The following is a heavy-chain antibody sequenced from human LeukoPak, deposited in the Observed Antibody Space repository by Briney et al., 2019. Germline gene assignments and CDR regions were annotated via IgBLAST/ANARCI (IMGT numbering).Heavy chain of an antibody. Sequence: GGPLSLSCAASGFTFSSYAMSWLRQAPGKGLGWVSAISGSGGSTYYADAVKGRFTISRDNSKNTLYLQMNSMRAEDAAVYYCAKALEVTSIFDYWGQGTLVTVSS. CDR2: ISGSGGST. D-gene: IGHD2-21*02. J-gene: IGHJ4*02. V-gene: IGHV3-23*01. CDR3: AKALEVTSIFDY. CDR1: GFTFSSYA.